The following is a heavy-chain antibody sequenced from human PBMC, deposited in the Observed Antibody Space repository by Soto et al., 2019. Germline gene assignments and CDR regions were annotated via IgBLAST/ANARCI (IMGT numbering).Heavy chain of an antibody. CDR1: GGSISSGGYY. CDR2: IYYSGST. J-gene: IGHJ5*02. Sequence: QVQLQESGPGLVKPSQTLSLTCTVSGGSISSGGYYWSWIRQHPGKGLEWIGYIYYSGSTYYNPYLNSRVTISVDTSKNQFSLKLSSVTAADTAVYYCAGVRYCSGGSCYPRFDPWGQGTLVTVSS. V-gene: IGHV4-31*03. CDR3: AGVRYCSGGSCYPRFDP. D-gene: IGHD2-15*01.